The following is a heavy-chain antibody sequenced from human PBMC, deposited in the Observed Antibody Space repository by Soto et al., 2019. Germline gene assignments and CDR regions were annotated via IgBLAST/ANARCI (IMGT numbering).Heavy chain of an antibody. Sequence: GWSLRLSCAASGFPFTSYAMSLVRQSPGKGLEWVSSISATGGSTFYADSVKGRLTISRGNSKSTLYLKMNSLGAEETAVYYCAKESGVVQWMARGNFDYWCQGTLVAVSS. J-gene: IGHJ4*02. D-gene: IGHD6-19*01. CDR2: ISATGGST. CDR1: GFPFTSYA. CDR3: AKESGVVQWMARGNFDY. V-gene: IGHV3-23*01.